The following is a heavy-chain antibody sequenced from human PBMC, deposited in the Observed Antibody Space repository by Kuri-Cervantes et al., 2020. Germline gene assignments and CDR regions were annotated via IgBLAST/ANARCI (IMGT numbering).Heavy chain of an antibody. CDR1: GGSISGGG. J-gene: IGHJ6*02. CDR2: TYHRSKWYN. Sequence: SQTLSLTCAVSGGSISGGGYYWSWIRQPPSRGLEWLGRTYHRSKWYNDYAVSVKSRITINPDTSKNQFSLKLSSVTAADTAVYYCARGIYSSSWREVTIYGMDAWGQGTTVTVSS. D-gene: IGHD6-13*01. V-gene: IGHV6-1*01. CDR3: ARGIYSSSWREVTIYGMDA.